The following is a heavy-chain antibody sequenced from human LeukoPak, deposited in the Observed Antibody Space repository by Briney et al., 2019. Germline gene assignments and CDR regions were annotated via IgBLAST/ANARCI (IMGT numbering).Heavy chain of an antibody. J-gene: IGHJ6*02. CDR1: GSTLSNSW. D-gene: IGHD6-13*01. CDR2: IDPDGTTT. V-gene: IGHV3-74*01. CDR3: TRVVAGRAGLMDV. Sequence: GGSLRLSCAPPGSTLSNSWMHGVRQAPGGGRVCVSRIDPDGTTTNYADSVKGRFTTSRDNAKNTLYLQMNSLRAENTALYYCTRVVAGRAGLMDVWGRGTTVTVSS.